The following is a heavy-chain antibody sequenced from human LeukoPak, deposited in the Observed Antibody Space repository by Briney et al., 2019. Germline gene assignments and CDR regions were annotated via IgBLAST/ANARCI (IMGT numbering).Heavy chain of an antibody. CDR1: GYTLTELS. J-gene: IGHJ4*02. Sequence: GASVKVSCKVSGYTLTELSMHWVRQAPGQGLEWMGIINPSGGSTSYAQKFQGRVTMTRDTSTSTVYMELSSLRSEDTAVYYCARDQADYYDSSGYYSGNYYFDYWGQGTLVTVSS. CDR3: ARDQADYYDSSGYYSGNYYFDY. V-gene: IGHV1-46*01. CDR2: INPSGGST. D-gene: IGHD3-22*01.